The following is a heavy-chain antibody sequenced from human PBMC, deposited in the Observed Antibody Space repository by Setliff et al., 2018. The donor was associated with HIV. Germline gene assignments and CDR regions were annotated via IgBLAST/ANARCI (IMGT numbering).Heavy chain of an antibody. V-gene: IGHV3-30*04. CDR3: VRDLTTIVTRKVFDI. Sequence: GGSLRLSCAASGFTFGDYAIHWVRQAPGKGLEWVAVISYDGSYKDYAESVKGRFTISRDNSKNTLYVQMNSLGADDTAIYYCVRDLTTIVTRKVFDIWGQGTMVTVSS. J-gene: IGHJ3*02. D-gene: IGHD4-4*01. CDR1: GFTFGDYA. CDR2: ISYDGSYK.